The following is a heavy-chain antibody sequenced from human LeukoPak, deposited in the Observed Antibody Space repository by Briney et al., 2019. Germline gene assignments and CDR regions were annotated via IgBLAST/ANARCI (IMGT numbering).Heavy chain of an antibody. CDR2: ISAGKGNT. Sequence: GGSLRLSCVGSGFIFSTYAMSWVRQAPGKGPEWVSAISAGKGNTYSADSVKGRFTISRDDSKNTVFLQMTGLRVEDTAIYYCAKSPYVGDHGGPSAWGQGTLVTASS. D-gene: IGHD4-23*01. CDR3: AKSPYVGDHGGPSA. J-gene: IGHJ5*02. CDR1: GFIFSTYA. V-gene: IGHV3-23*01.